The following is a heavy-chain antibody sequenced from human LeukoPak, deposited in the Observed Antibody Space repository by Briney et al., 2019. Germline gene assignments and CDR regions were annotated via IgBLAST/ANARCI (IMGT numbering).Heavy chain of an antibody. J-gene: IGHJ4*02. CDR2: ISGNSYGT. CDR3: AKRPYCSSTSCSRFFDY. Sequence: GGSLRLSCAASGFTFSSYAMSWVRQAPGKGLEWVSTISGNSYGTYYADSVKGRFTISRDNSKNTLYLQMNSLRAEDTAVYYCAKRPYCSSTSCSRFFDYWGQGTLVTVSS. D-gene: IGHD2-2*01. V-gene: IGHV3-23*01. CDR1: GFTFSSYA.